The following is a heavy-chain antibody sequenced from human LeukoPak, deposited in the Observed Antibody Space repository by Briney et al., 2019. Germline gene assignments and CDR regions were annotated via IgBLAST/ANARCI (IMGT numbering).Heavy chain of an antibody. J-gene: IGHJ4*02. CDR1: GFTFDDYA. CDR3: ARAQYYYGSGSYNY. CDR2: ISWNSGSI. V-gene: IGHV3-9*01. Sequence: GGSLRLSCAASGFTFDDYAMHWVRQAPGKGLEGVSGISWNSGSIGYADSVKGRSTISRDNAKNSLYLQMNSLRAEDTAVYYCARAQYYYGSGSYNYWGQGTLVTVSS. D-gene: IGHD3-10*01.